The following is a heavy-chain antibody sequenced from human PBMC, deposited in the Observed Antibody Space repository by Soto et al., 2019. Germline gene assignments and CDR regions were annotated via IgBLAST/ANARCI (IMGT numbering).Heavy chain of an antibody. Sequence: SDTLSLTCTISCGSISSSSYYWGWIRQPPGKGLEWIGSIYYSGSTYYTPSLKSRVTISVDTSKNQFSLKLSSVTAADTPVYYCARVPGPWGQGTLVTVSS. CDR3: ARVPGP. V-gene: IGHV4-39*07. CDR2: IYYSGST. CDR1: CGSISSSSYY. J-gene: IGHJ5*02.